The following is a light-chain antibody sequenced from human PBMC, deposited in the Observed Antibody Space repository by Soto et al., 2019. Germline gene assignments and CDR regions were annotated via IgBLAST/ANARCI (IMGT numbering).Light chain of an antibody. V-gene: IGKV3-15*01. Sequence: EILMTQSPATLSVFPGERATLSCRASQSVSSYLAWYQQKPGQPPRLLIYGASTRATGIPARFSGSGSGTEFTMTIRSMQSEDAAVYYCQKRSNWPPITFGQGTRLEIK. CDR2: GAS. CDR1: QSVSSY. CDR3: QKRSNWPPIT. J-gene: IGKJ5*01.